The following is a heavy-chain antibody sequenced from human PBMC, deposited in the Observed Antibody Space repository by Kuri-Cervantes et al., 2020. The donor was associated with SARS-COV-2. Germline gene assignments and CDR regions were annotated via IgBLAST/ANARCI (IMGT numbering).Heavy chain of an antibody. Sequence: GESLKISCAASGFPFRSYWMHWVRQAPGKGLVWVSRTNSDGISTSYADSVKGRFTISRDNAKNTLYLRLNSLGAEDTAVYYCARGGVVTADWYFDLWGRGTLVTVSS. D-gene: IGHD2-21*02. CDR2: TNSDGIST. CDR1: GFPFRSYW. CDR3: ARGGVVTADWYFDL. J-gene: IGHJ2*01. V-gene: IGHV3-74*01.